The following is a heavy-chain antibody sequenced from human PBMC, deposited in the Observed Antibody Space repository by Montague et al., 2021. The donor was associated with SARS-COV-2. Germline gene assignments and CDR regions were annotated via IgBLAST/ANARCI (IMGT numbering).Heavy chain of an antibody. Sequence: SETLSLTCEVSGGSIRSYYWSWIRQSPGKGLEWIGYVHYTGSTKYNPSLKTRVTLSLDTPKNYFSLRLNSVTAADTAVYYCARAQNICFIANCVNYFDLWGLGALVSVSS. CDR2: VHYTGST. V-gene: IGHV4-59*01. D-gene: IGHD1-1*01. J-gene: IGHJ4*02. CDR3: ARAQNICFIANCVNYFDL. CDR1: GGSIRSYY.